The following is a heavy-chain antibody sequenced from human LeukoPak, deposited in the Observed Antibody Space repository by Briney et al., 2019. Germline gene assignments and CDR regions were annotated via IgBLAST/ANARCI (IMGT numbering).Heavy chain of an antibody. CDR2: IKQDGSEK. V-gene: IGHV3-7*01. D-gene: IGHD5-12*01. Sequence: GGSLRLSCAASGFTFSSHWMSWVRQAPGKGLEWVANIKQDGSEKYYVDSVKGRFTISRDNAKNSLYLQMNSLRAEDTAVDYCAREEVATILYLYYYYGMDVWGQGTTVTVSS. J-gene: IGHJ6*02. CDR3: AREEVATILYLYYYYGMDV. CDR1: GFTFSSHW.